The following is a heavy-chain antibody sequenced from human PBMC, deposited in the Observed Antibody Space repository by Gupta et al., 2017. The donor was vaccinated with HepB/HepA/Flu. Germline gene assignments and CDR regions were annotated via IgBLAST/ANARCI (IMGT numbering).Heavy chain of an antibody. CDR1: GYTFTGYY. CDR3: AREIHLGGATLRYWYDP. D-gene: IGHD1-26*01. V-gene: IGHV1-2*04. CDR2: INPNSGGT. Sequence: QVQLVQSGAEVMKPGASVKVSCRASGYTFTGYYMHGVRQAPGQGLEGMGWINPNSGGTNYAQKLHGWVTMTRDTSISTAYMELGRLRCDDTAVYYCAREIHLGGATLRYWYDPWGHGSLVTVYS. J-gene: IGHJ5*02.